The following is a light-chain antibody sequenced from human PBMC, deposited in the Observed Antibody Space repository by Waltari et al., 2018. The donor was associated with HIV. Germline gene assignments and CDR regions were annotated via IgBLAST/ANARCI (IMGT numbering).Light chain of an antibody. V-gene: IGLV2-14*03. J-gene: IGLJ3*02. CDR3: ASFTGDNSLL. CDR1: DSDFGLYNF. CDR2: DVD. Sequence: SAVTQPASVSGLPGQSITISCPGDDSDFGLYNFVSCYQQHPGKLPRLILYDVDSRASGISARFSGSKSGHTASLNISGLRAEDDADYYCASFTGDNSLLFGGGTKVTVL.